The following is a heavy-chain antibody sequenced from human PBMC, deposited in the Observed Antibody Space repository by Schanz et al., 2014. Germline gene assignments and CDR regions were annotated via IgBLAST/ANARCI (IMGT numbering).Heavy chain of an antibody. CDR3: ARENTAVAGMPRVMDV. CDR1: GYTFTDYY. V-gene: IGHV1-2*06. Sequence: QVQLVQSGAEVKKLGASVKVSCKASGYTFTDYYMHWVRQAPGQGLEWMGRINPNSGDTNYAQMFQGRVTMTTDTSISTAYMELSRLTSDDTAVFFCARENTAVAGMPRVMDVWGQGTTVTVTS. D-gene: IGHD6-19*01. CDR2: INPNSGDT. J-gene: IGHJ6*02.